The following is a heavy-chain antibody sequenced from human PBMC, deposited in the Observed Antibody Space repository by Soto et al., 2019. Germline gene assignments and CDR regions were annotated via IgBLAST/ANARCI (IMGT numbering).Heavy chain of an antibody. V-gene: IGHV4-34*01. J-gene: IGHJ6*02. CDR3: ARAGSSWYHYYYYGMDV. CDR1: GGSFGGYY. Sequence: SETLSLTCAVYGGSFGGYYWSWIRQPPGKGLEWIGEINHSGSTNYNPSLKSRVTISVDTSKNQFSLKLSSVTAADTAVYYCARAGSSWYHYYYYGMDVWGQGTTVTVSS. D-gene: IGHD6-13*01. CDR2: INHSGST.